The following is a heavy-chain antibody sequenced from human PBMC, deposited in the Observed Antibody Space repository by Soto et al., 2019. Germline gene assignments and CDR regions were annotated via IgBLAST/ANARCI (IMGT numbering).Heavy chain of an antibody. CDR1: GFTFSSYW. J-gene: IGHJ4*02. D-gene: IGHD3-10*01. Sequence: EVQLVESGGGLVQPGGSLRLSCAASGFTFSSYWMHWVRQAPGKGLVWVSRINSDGSSTSYADSVKGRFTISRDNAKNTLYLKMNSLRAEDTAVYYCASGGGFGESGLDYWGQGTLVTVSS. V-gene: IGHV3-74*01. CDR2: INSDGSST. CDR3: ASGGGFGESGLDY.